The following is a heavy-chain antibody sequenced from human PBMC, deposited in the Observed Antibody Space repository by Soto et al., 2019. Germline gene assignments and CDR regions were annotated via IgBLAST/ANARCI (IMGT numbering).Heavy chain of an antibody. D-gene: IGHD2-21*02. Sequence: SVKVSCKASGGTFSSYAISWVRQAPGQGLEWMGGIIPIFGTANYAQKFQGRVTITADESTSTAYMELSSLRSEDTAVHYCASYSNVVVTAIPEYYFDYWGQGTLVTVSS. CDR1: GGTFSSYA. V-gene: IGHV1-69*01. J-gene: IGHJ4*02. CDR3: ASYSNVVVTAIPEYYFDY. CDR2: IIPIFGTA.